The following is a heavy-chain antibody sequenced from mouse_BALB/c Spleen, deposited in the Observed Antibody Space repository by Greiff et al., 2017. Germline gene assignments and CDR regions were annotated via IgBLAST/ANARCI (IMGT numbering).Heavy chain of an antibody. CDR2: INPSTGYT. V-gene: IGHV1-7*01. Sequence: VQLQQSGAELAKPGASVKMSCKASGYTFTSYWMHWVKQRPGQGLEWIGYINPSTGYTEYNQKFKDKATLTADKSSSTAYMQLSSLTSEDSAVYYCARGPYGYDAMDYWGQGTSVTVSS. CDR3: ARGPYGYDAMDY. CDR1: GYTFTSYW. D-gene: IGHD1-2*01. J-gene: IGHJ4*01.